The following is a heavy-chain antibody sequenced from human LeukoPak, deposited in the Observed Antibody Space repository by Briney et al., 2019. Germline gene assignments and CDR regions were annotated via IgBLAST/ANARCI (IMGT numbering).Heavy chain of an antibody. J-gene: IGHJ4*02. Sequence: PAETLTLSCAASGFTFSSYAMSWVRQAPGKGLDWVSAISVIVGSTYSSVSVIGRFTISRENSKNTLDLQMNSLRAEDTAVYYCAKDIRPSYESSCYYYFSSIGNWGQGTLVTVSS. V-gene: IGHV3-23*01. D-gene: IGHD3-22*01. CDR2: ISVIVGST. CDR1: GFTFSSYA. CDR3: AKDIRPSYESSCYYYFSSIGN.